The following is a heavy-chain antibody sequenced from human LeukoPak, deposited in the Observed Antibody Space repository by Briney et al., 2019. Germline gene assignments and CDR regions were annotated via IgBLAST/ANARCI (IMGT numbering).Heavy chain of an antibody. CDR2: ISSSSATI. CDR1: GFTFSSYS. CDR3: ARGGPAAMKGTLDY. D-gene: IGHD2-2*01. J-gene: IGHJ4*02. V-gene: IGHV3-48*02. Sequence: GGSLRLSCAASGFTFSSYSMNWVRQAPGKGLQWVSYISSSSATIYYADSVKGRFTISRDNAKNSLSLQMNSLRDEDTAVYYCARGGPAAMKGTLDYWGEGGLVTASS.